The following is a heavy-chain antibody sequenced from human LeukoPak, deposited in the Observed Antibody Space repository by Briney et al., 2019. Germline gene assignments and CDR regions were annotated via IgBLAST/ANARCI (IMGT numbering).Heavy chain of an antibody. D-gene: IGHD5-12*01. J-gene: IGHJ6*03. CDR3: AKRGYSGYEPYYYYYMDV. Sequence: GGSLRLSCAASGFTFSSYAVSWVRQAPGKGLEWVALISNGGSNEYYTDSVKGRFTISRDNSKNTLYLQVNSLRAEDTAVYFCAKRGYSGYEPYYYYYMDVWGRGTTVTVSS. CDR2: ISNGGSNE. CDR1: GFTFSSYA. V-gene: IGHV3-30-3*02.